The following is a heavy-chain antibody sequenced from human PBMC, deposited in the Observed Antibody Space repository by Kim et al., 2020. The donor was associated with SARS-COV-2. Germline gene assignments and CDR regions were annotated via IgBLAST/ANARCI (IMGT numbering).Heavy chain of an antibody. D-gene: IGHD2-15*01. Sequence: SETLSLTCTVSGASISSNSYYWAWIRQPPGKGLEWIGSIHYSGDTIHNPSLKSRVTMTVDTSKNQFSLRLTSLTAADTAAYYCARRVRTRADCSDDTCYTTAFDIWGQGTMVTVSS. CDR3: ARRVRTRADCSDDTCYTTAFDI. V-gene: IGHV4-39*01. CDR2: IHYSGDT. CDR1: GASISSNSYY. J-gene: IGHJ3*02.